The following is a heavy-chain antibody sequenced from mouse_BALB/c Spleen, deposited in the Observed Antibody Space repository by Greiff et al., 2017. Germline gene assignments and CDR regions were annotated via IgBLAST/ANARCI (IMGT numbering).Heavy chain of an antibody. D-gene: IGHD1-1*01. CDR1: GFTFSSYT. CDR2: ISNGGGST. J-gene: IGHJ3*01. CDR3: ARQGYYYGSSQFAY. Sequence: EVQVVESGGGLVQPGGSLKLSCAASGFTFSSYTMSWVRQTPEKRLEWVAYISNGGGSTYYPDTVKGRFTISRDNAKNTLYLQMSSLKSEDTAMYYCARQGYYYGSSQFAYWGQGTLVTVSA. V-gene: IGHV5-12-2*01.